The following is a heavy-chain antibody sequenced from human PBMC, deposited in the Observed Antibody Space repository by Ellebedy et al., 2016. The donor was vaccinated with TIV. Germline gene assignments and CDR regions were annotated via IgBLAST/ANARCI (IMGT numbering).Heavy chain of an antibody. J-gene: IGHJ4*02. Sequence: SLKISCAASGFPFDDYAMHWVRQTPGKGLEWVSGISSDSVYIAYGDSVKGRFTISRDNAKSSLYLQMDSLRPEDTAFYYCVKTTGYCANGVCYKSFDYWGQGILVTVSS. D-gene: IGHD2-8*01. CDR3: VKTTGYCANGVCYKSFDY. V-gene: IGHV3-9*01. CDR2: ISSDSVYI. CDR1: GFPFDDYA.